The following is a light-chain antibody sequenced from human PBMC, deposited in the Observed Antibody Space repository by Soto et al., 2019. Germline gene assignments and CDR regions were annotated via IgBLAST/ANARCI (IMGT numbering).Light chain of an antibody. J-gene: IGLJ3*02. Sequence: QSALTQPASVSGSPGQSITISCTGTSSDVGTYNLVSWYQHHPGKAPKLMIYEVSNRPSGVSNRFSGSKSGNTASLTISGLQAEDEADYYCSSYTSSSSWVFGGGTQLTVL. V-gene: IGLV2-14*02. CDR3: SSYTSSSSWV. CDR2: EVS. CDR1: SSDVGTYNL.